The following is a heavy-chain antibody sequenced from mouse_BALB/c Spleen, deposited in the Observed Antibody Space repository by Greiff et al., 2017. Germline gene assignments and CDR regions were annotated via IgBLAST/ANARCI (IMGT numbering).Heavy chain of an antibody. V-gene: IGHV5-6-4*01. CDR3: TRDRGSSFDC. J-gene: IGHJ2*01. CDR2: ISSGGSYT. Sequence: EVMLVESGGGLVKPGGSLKLSCAASGFTFSSYTMSWVRQTPEKRLEWVATISSGGSYTYYPDSVKGRFTISRDNAKNTLYLQMSSLKSEDTAMYYCTRDRGSSFDCWGQGTTLTVSS. D-gene: IGHD1-1*01. CDR1: GFTFSSYT.